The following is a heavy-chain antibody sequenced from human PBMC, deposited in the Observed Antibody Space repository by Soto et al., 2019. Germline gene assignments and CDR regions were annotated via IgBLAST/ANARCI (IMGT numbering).Heavy chain of an antibody. CDR2: ISAYNGNT. Sequence: ASVKVSCKASGYTFTSYGISWVRQAPGQGLEWMGWISAYNGNTNYAQKLQGRVTMTTDTSTSTAYMELRSLRSDDTAVYYCSRDGTGTGYYYYGMDVWGQGTTVIFAS. V-gene: IGHV1-18*04. D-gene: IGHD6-13*01. CDR1: GYTFTSYG. J-gene: IGHJ6*02. CDR3: SRDGTGTGYYYYGMDV.